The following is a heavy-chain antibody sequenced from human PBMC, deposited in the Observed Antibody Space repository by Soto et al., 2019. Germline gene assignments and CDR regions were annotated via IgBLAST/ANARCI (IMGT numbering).Heavy chain of an antibody. D-gene: IGHD6-13*01. CDR1: GGSISSSSYY. Sequence: SETLSLTCTVSGGSISSSSYYWGWIRQPPGKGLEWIGSIYYSGSTYYYNPSLKSRVTISVDTSKNQFSLKLSSVTAADTAVYYCARRWYSSSWYFDYWGQETLVTVSS. J-gene: IGHJ4*02. V-gene: IGHV4-39*01. CDR2: IYYSGSTY. CDR3: ARRWYSSSWYFDY.